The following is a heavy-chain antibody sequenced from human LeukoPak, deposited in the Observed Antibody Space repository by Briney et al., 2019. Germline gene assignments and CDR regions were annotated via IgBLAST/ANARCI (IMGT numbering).Heavy chain of an antibody. CDR1: GYTFTNYA. V-gene: IGHV1-18*01. Sequence: ASVKVSCKASGYTFTNYAISWVRQAPGQGLHWMGWISAYSGDTNYAQNLQGRVTMTTDTSTSTVYMELRSLRSDDTAVYYCARVGAYDILTGYLYYFDYWGQGTLVTVSS. CDR3: ARVGAYDILTGYLYYFDY. D-gene: IGHD3-9*01. CDR2: ISAYSGDT. J-gene: IGHJ4*02.